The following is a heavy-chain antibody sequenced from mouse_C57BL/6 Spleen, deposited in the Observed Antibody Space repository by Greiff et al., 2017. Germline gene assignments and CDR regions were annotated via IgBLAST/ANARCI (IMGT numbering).Heavy chain of an antibody. CDR1: GYTFTSYW. J-gene: IGHJ4*01. CDR2: IHPNSGST. V-gene: IGHV1-64*01. D-gene: IGHD2-2*01. CDR3: ARGGYDEAMDY. Sequence: QVQLQQPGAELVKPGASLKLSCKASGYTFTSYWMHWVKQRPGQGLEWIGMIHPNSGSTNYNEKFKSKATLTVDKSSSTAYMQLSSLTSEDSAVYYCARGGYDEAMDYWGQGTSVTVSS.